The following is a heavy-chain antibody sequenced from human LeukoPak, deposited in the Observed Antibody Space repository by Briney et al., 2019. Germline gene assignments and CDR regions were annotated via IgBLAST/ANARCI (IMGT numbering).Heavy chain of an antibody. J-gene: IGHJ5*02. CDR3: TRSALFDYYDSSGYPLYNWFDP. CDR2: ISSSSSYI. CDR1: GFTFSSYS. D-gene: IGHD3-22*01. V-gene: IGHV3-21*04. Sequence: GGSLRLSCAASGFTFSSYSMNWVRQAPGKGLEWVSSISSSSSYIYYADSVKGRFTISRDNAKNSLYLQMNSLRAEDTAVYYCTRSALFDYYDSSGYPLYNWFDPWGQGTLVTVSS.